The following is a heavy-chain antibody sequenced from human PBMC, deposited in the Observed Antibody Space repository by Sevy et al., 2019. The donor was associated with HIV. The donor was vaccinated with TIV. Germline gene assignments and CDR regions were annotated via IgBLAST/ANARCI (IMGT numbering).Heavy chain of an antibody. CDR3: ARDSGYGPYDYPGNY. CDR2: ISYAGDTK. J-gene: IGHJ4*02. Sequence: GGSLRLSCAASGFNFRTHAMHWVRHAPGRGLEWVAVISYAGDTKYNTDSVKGRFTISRDNSKNTLFLQMNSLRPEDTAVYYCARDSGYGPYDYPGNYWGQGTLVTVSS. CDR1: GFNFRTHA. V-gene: IGHV3-30-3*01. D-gene: IGHD5-12*01.